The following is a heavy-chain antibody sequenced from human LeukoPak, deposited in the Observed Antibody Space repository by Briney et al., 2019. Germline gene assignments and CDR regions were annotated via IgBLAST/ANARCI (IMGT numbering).Heavy chain of an antibody. CDR1: GFTFDDYA. Sequence: GRSLRLSCAASGFTFDDYAMHWVRQVPGKGLEWVSGISWNSGSIGYADSVKGRFTISRDNAKNSLHLQMDSLRPEDMALYYCVKDRRATVTTSRFLHWGQGTLVTVSS. V-gene: IGHV3-9*03. CDR3: VKDRRATVTTSRFLH. J-gene: IGHJ1*01. D-gene: IGHD4-17*01. CDR2: ISWNSGSI.